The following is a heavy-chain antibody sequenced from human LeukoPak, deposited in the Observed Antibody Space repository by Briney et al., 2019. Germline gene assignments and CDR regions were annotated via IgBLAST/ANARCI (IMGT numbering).Heavy chain of an antibody. Sequence: SETLSLTCTVSGCSISSSSYYWGWIRQPPGKGLEWIGSIYYSGSTYYNPSLKSRVTISVDTSKNQFSLKLSSVTAADTAVYYCARHVVIAAADRSNWFDPWGQGTLVTVSS. CDR2: IYYSGST. CDR3: ARHVVIAAADRSNWFDP. D-gene: IGHD6-13*01. J-gene: IGHJ5*02. V-gene: IGHV4-39*01. CDR1: GCSISSSSYY.